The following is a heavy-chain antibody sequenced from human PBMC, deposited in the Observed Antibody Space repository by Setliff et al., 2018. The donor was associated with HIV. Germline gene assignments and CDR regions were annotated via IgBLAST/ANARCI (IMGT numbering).Heavy chain of an antibody. D-gene: IGHD2-2*01. CDR2: IYSSRSP. CDR3: ARATQLRSGVVDPAAKYFYYYMDV. J-gene: IGHJ6*03. CDR1: GASISSSNSY. Sequence: PSETLSLTCTVYGASISSSNSYWGWIRQPPGKRLEWLGSIYSSRSPSYNPSLSSRLTISMDTAKNRFSLKLNSVTASDTAVYYCARATQLRSGVVDPAAKYFYYYMDVWGKGTTVTVSS. V-gene: IGHV4-39*02.